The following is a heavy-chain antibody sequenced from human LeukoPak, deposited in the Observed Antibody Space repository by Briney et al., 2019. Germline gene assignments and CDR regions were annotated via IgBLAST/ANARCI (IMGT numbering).Heavy chain of an antibody. V-gene: IGHV4-59*01. CDR2: IYYSGST. D-gene: IGHD1-26*01. CDR1: GGSISSYY. J-gene: IGHJ4*02. CDR3: ARGLRVGNTGYYFDY. Sequence: SETLSLTCTVSGGSISSYYWSWIRQPPGKGLEWIGYIYYSGSTNYNPSLKSRVTMSIDTSNNHFSLNLNSVTAADTAVYYCARGLRVGNTGYYFDYWGQGTLVTVSS.